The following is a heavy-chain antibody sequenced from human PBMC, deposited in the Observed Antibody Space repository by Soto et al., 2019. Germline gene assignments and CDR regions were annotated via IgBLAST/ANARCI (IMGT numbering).Heavy chain of an antibody. Sequence: SLRLSCAASGFTVSSNYMSWVRQAPGKGLEWVSVIYSGGSTYYADSVKGRFTISRDNSKNTLYLQMDSLRAEDTAVYYCSASHLIWSSYYYYMDVWGKGTTVTVSS. J-gene: IGHJ6*03. V-gene: IGHV3-66*01. D-gene: IGHD3-3*01. CDR2: IYSGGST. CDR1: GFTVSSNY. CDR3: SASHLIWSSYYYYMDV.